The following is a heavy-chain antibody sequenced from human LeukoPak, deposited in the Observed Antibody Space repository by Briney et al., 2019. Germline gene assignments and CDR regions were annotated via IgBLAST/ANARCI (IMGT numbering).Heavy chain of an antibody. CDR1: GFTFSSYW. V-gene: IGHV3-7*01. CDR2: IKQDGSEK. Sequence: GGSLRLSCAASGFTFSSYWMSWVREAPGKGLEWVANIKQDGSEKYYVDSVKGRFTISRDNAKNSMYLQMNSLRAEDTAVYYCARESYYYGSGSTAWGQGTLVTVSS. J-gene: IGHJ5*02. D-gene: IGHD3-10*01. CDR3: ARESYYYGSGSTA.